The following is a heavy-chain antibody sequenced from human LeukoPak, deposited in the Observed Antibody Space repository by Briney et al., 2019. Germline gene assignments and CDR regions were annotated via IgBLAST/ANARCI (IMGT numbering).Heavy chain of an antibody. J-gene: IGHJ6*03. D-gene: IGHD3-9*01. CDR3: AREGHSDLLTGYSPVEYYYHYMDV. Sequence: GSSLRLSCAVSGFTLTNYAVHWVRQAPGKGLEWLAVTATGGEDNHDADSVKGRFSVSRDVSSDTLYLQMDSLRAEDTAVYFCAREGHSDLLTGYSPVEYYYHYMDVWGKGTTVRV. CDR2: TATGGEDN. CDR1: GFTLTNYA. V-gene: IGHV3-30*04.